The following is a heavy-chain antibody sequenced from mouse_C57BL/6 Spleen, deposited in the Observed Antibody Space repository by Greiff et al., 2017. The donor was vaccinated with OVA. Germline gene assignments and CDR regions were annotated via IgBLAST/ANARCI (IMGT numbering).Heavy chain of an antibody. CDR1: GFTFSDYG. CDR3: ARGRRPPDYYAMDY. J-gene: IGHJ4*01. CDR2: ISSGSSTI. D-gene: IGHD1-2*01. Sequence: EVQLVESGGGLVKPGGSLKLSCAASGFTFSDYGMHWVRQAPEKGLEWVAYISSGSSTIYYAATVQGRFTISRDNAKNTLFLQMTSLRSEDTAMYYCARGRRPPDYYAMDYWGQGTSVTVSS. V-gene: IGHV5-17*01.